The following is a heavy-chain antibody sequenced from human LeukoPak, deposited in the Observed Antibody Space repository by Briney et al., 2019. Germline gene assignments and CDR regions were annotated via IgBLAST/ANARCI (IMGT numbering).Heavy chain of an antibody. CDR2: ISWDGGST. V-gene: IGHV3-43D*03. Sequence: GGSLRLSCAASGFIFDDYAMHWVRQAPGKGLEWVSLISWDGGSTYYADSVKGRFTISRDNSKNSLYLQMNSLRAEDTALYYCAKDNRGLWFGELSNWGQGTLVTVSS. J-gene: IGHJ4*02. D-gene: IGHD3-10*01. CDR3: AKDNRGLWFGELSN. CDR1: GFIFDDYA.